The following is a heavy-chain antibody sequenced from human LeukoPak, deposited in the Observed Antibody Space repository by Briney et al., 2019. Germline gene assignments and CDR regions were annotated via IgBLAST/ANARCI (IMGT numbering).Heavy chain of an antibody. V-gene: IGHV1-69*01. J-gene: IGHJ4*02. D-gene: IGHD1-7*01. CDR2: IIPIFGTA. CDR3: ARDLGSITGTTKRGFYVLDY. Sequence: SVKVSCKASGGTFSSYAISCVRQAPGQGLEWMGGIIPIFGTANYAQKFQGRVTITADESTSTAYMELSSLRSEDTAVYYCARDLGSITGTTKRGFYVLDYWGQGTLVTVSS. CDR1: GGTFSSYA.